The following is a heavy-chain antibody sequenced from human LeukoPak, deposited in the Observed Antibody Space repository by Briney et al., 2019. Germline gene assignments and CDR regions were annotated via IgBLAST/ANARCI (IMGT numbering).Heavy chain of an antibody. V-gene: IGHV3-30-3*01. Sequence: GRSLRLSCAASGFTFSSYAMHWVRQAPGKGLEWVAVISYDGSNKYYADSVKGRFTISRDNSENTLYLQMISLRAEDTAVYYCARESEWGYFDYWGQGTLVTVSS. CDR1: GFTFSSYA. CDR3: ARESEWGYFDY. CDR2: ISYDGSNK. D-gene: IGHD1-14*01. J-gene: IGHJ4*02.